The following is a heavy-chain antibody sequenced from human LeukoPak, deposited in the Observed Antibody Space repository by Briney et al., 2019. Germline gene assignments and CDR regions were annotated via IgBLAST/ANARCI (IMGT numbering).Heavy chain of an antibody. V-gene: IGHV3-30*02. CDR2: IRYDGTNK. D-gene: IGHD3-3*01. CDR3: ARLAEAYYDFWSGYSYYFDY. J-gene: IGHJ4*02. CDR1: GFTLSTYG. Sequence: GGSLRLSCAASGFTLSTYGMHWVRQAPGKGLEGVAFIRYDGTNKNYVDSVKGRFTISRDNAKNSLYLQMNSLRAEDTAVYYCARLAEAYYDFWSGYSYYFDYWGQGTLVTVSS.